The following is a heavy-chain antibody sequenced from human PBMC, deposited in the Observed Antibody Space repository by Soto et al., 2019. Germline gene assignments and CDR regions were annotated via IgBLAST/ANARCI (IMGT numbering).Heavy chain of an antibody. D-gene: IGHD2-21*01. CDR2: IHRSGST. Sequence: PSETLSLTCSVPGYSISSGYYWGWIRQAPGKGLEWIGNIHRSGSTYYNPSLESRVTISIDTSKNQFSLRLTSVTAADTAIYYCARDISASDGDYWGQGTLVTVSS. CDR3: ARDISASDGDY. J-gene: IGHJ4*02. V-gene: IGHV4-38-2*02. CDR1: GYSISSGYY.